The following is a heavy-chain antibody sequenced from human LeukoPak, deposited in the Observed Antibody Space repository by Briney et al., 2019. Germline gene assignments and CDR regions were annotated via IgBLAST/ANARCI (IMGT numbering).Heavy chain of an antibody. V-gene: IGHV3-7*01. CDR1: GFTFSSYW. Sequence: GGSLRLSCAASGFTFSSYWMSWVRQVPGKGLEWVANMKQDGSEEYYVDSVKGRFTISRDNAKNSLYLQMNSLRAEDTAVYYCARDLDYGGKSNFDYWGQGTLVTVSS. CDR2: MKQDGSEE. J-gene: IGHJ4*02. D-gene: IGHD4-23*01. CDR3: ARDLDYGGKSNFDY.